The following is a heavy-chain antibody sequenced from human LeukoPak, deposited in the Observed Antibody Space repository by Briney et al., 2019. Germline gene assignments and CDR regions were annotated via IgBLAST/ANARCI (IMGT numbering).Heavy chain of an antibody. J-gene: IGHJ6*03. D-gene: IGHD3-10*01. CDR2: ISGSGGST. CDR3: AKEGRFGELSHYYMDV. V-gene: IGHV3-23*01. Sequence: GGSLTLSCAASGFTFSSYGMSWVRQAPAKGLEWVSAISGSGGSTYYADSVKGRFTISRDNSKNTLYLQMNSLRAEDTAVYYCAKEGRFGELSHYYMDVWGKGTTVTISS. CDR1: GFTFSSYG.